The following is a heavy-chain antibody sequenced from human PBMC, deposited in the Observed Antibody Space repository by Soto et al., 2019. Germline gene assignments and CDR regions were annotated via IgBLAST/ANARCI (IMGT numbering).Heavy chain of an antibody. J-gene: IGHJ5*02. CDR1: GFSLSTSGVG. D-gene: IGHD2-2*01. CDR3: GRRLVSNGWLDP. CDR2: IYWDDDK. V-gene: IGHV2-5*02. Sequence: QITLKESGPTLVKPTQTLTLTCTFSGFSLSTSGVGVGWIRQPPGKALEWLALIYWDDDKRFRPSLRSRLTITQDISKNQVVLTMTNMDPVDTATYYCGRRLVSNGWLDPWGQGSLVTVSS.